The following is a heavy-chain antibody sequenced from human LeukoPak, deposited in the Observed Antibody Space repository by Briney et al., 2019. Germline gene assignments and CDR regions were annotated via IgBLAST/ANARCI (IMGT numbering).Heavy chain of an antibody. J-gene: IGHJ3*02. Sequence: QTGGSLRLSCAASGFNSGNYWMSWVRQAPGLRLEWLANIKQDGIETYYLDSVRGRFTISRDSARNSVYLQMNSLRADETAVYFCARFIASPGPDAFDIWGQGTLVTVSS. CDR2: IKQDGIET. D-gene: IGHD6-13*01. CDR3: ARFIASPGPDAFDI. V-gene: IGHV3-7*01. CDR1: GFNSGNYW.